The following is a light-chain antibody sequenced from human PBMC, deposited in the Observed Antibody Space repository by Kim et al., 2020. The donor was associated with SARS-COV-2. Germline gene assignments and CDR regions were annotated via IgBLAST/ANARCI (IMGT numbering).Light chain of an antibody. CDR1: HDVSTW. J-gene: IGKJ4*01. V-gene: IGKV1-12*01. CDR2: AAS. Sequence: DIQMTQSPSSVSASVGDRVTITCRASHDVSTWLAWYQHKSGKAPKLLIYAASSLQSGVPPRFSGSGSGTDFTLTISSLLPEDFATYYCLQTNSFPRSFGGGTKVDIK. CDR3: LQTNSFPRS.